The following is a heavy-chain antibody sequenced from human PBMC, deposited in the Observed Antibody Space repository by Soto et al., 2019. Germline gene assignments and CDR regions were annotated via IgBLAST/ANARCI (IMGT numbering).Heavy chain of an antibody. CDR3: ARVRYCSSTSCYAAVYYMDV. J-gene: IGHJ6*03. V-gene: IGHV3-7*01. CDR1: GFTFSSYW. CDR2: IKQDGSEK. Sequence: GGSLRLSCAASGFTFSSYWMSWVRQAPGKGLEWVANIKQDGSEKYYVDSVKGRFTISRDNAKNSLYLQMNSLRAEDTAVYYCARVRYCSSTSCYAAVYYMDVWGKGTTVTVSS. D-gene: IGHD2-2*01.